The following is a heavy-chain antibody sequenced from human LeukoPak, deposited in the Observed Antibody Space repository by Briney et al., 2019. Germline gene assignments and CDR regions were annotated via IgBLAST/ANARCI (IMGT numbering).Heavy chain of an antibody. J-gene: IGHJ4*02. D-gene: IGHD6-19*01. Sequence: PSETLSLTCTVSGDSFTSATDYWAWIRQPPGKGLEWIASGDYSGGTYYNPSLESRVAISADMSKKQISLKLASVTGADTAVYYCAGERGEEYSSGWYKTNFFYNWGQGIRVTVSS. CDR3: AGERGEEYSSGWYKTNFFYN. CDR1: GDSFTSATDY. CDR2: GDYSGGT. V-gene: IGHV4-39*07.